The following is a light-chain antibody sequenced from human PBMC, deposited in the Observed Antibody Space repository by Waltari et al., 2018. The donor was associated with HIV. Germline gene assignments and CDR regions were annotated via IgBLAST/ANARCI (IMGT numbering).Light chain of an antibody. CDR2: RNN. Sequence: QSVMTQSPSASGTPGQRVTISCSGSSSNIGSKYVYWYQQLPGTAPKLLIYRNNQRPSGVPDRFSGSKSGTSASLAISGLRSEDEADYYCAAWDDSLSGWLFGGGTKLTVL. CDR1: SSNIGSKY. V-gene: IGLV1-47*01. J-gene: IGLJ3*02. CDR3: AAWDDSLSGWL.